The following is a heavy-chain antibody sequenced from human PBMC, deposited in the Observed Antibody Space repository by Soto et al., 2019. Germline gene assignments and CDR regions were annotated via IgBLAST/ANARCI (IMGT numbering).Heavy chain of an antibody. D-gene: IGHD3-10*01. V-gene: IGHV4-39*01. CDR2: IYYSGTT. CDR1: GGSISTSSYY. CDR3: ARHGGPYYYNSEDYDAFDI. J-gene: IGHJ3*02. Sequence: QLQLQESGPGLVKPSETLSLTCSVAGGSISTSSYYWAWIRQSPGKGLGWIASIYYSGTTYYSPSLKSRVTISADTSKNQFSLKLNSVTAADTAVYYCARHGGPYYYNSEDYDAFDIWGQGTMVTVSS.